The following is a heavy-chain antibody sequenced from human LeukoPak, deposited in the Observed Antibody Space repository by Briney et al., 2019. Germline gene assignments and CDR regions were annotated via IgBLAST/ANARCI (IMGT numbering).Heavy chain of an antibody. CDR1: GFTFSNYG. D-gene: IGHD5-18*01. CDR2: ISGSGDST. Sequence: GGSLRLSCAASGFTFSNYGMNWVRQAPGKGLEWVSGISGSGDSTYYADSVKGRFTISRDNSKNTLYLQMNSLRAEDTAVYYCARDGGYSYDNWFDPWGQGTLVTVSS. CDR3: ARDGGYSYDNWFDP. J-gene: IGHJ5*02. V-gene: IGHV3-23*01.